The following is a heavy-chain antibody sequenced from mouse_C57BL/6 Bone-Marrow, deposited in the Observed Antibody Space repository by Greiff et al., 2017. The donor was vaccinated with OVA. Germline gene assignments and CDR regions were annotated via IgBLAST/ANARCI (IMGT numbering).Heavy chain of an antibody. CDR2: IYPRSGNT. J-gene: IGHJ1*03. CDR3: AAITTVVALYWYFDV. Sequence: QVQLQQSGAELARPGASVKLSCKASGYTFTSYGISWVKQRTGQGLEWIGEIYPRSGNTYYNEKFKGKATLTADKSSSTAYMELRSLTSEDSAVYFCAAITTVVALYWYFDVWGTGTTVTVSS. D-gene: IGHD1-1*01. V-gene: IGHV1-81*01. CDR1: GYTFTSYG.